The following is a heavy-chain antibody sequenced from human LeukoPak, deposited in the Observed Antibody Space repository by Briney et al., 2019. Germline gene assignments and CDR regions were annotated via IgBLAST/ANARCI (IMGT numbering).Heavy chain of an antibody. D-gene: IGHD4-17*01. CDR3: ARLSNDYGDYEGHY. CDR1: GGFIRDSGYY. V-gene: IGHV4-39*01. CDR2: VFYSGRT. Sequence: SSETLSLTCTVSGGFIRDSGYYWGWIRQPPGKGLEWIGTVFYSGRTYYNSSLQSRVTISVDTSKNQFSLRLSSVTPADTAIYYCARLSNDYGDYEGHYWGQGTLVTVSP. J-gene: IGHJ4*02.